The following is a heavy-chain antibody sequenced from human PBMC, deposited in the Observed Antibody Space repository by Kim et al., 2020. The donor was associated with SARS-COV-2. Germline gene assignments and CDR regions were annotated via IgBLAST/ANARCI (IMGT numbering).Heavy chain of an antibody. Sequence: ASVKVSCKTSGYTFTSSYVHWARQAPGQGLEWMGIINPKDGTTGYAQQFQGRVTTTRDTSTNTVYMELSSLRSEDTAVYYCAREIRGSYQFDYWGQGTLV. D-gene: IGHD1-26*01. V-gene: IGHV1-46*01. CDR3: AREIRGSYQFDY. CDR1: GYTFTSSY. CDR2: INPKDGTT. J-gene: IGHJ4*02.